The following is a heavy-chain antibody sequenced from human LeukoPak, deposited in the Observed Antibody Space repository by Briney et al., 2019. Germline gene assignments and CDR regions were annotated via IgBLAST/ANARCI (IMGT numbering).Heavy chain of an antibody. V-gene: IGHV3-15*01. CDR2: ITNKTNGGTT. J-gene: IGHJ4*02. CDR3: ARGLCTSSSCYQGPFDF. D-gene: IGHD2-2*01. Sequence: GGSLRLFCEASGFIFSSAWMTWVRQAPGKGLEWVGHITNKTNGGTTDYAAPVKGRFIISRDDSKKTLYLQMNRLRTEDTAVYYCARGLCTSSSCYQGPFDFWGQGTLVTVSS. CDR1: GFIFSSAW.